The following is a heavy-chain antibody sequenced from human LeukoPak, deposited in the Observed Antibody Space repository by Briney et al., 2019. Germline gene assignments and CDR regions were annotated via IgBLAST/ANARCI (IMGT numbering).Heavy chain of an antibody. Sequence: PGRSLRLSCAASGLTFSSYGMHWVRQAPGKGLEWVAVIWYDGSNKYYADSVKGRFTISRDNSKNTLYLQMSSLRAEDTAVYYCARAERYLGGAFDIWGQGTMVTVSS. CDR1: GLTFSSYG. CDR2: IWYDGSNK. J-gene: IGHJ3*02. CDR3: ARAERYLGGAFDI. D-gene: IGHD1-26*01. V-gene: IGHV3-33*01.